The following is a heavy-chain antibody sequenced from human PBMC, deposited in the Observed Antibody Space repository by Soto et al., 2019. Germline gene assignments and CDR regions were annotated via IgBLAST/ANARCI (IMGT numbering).Heavy chain of an antibody. J-gene: IGHJ4*02. V-gene: IGHV1-8*01. CDR1: GYTFTSYD. CDR2: MNPNSGNT. D-gene: IGHD3-9*01. Sequence: QVQLVQSGAEVKKPGASVKVSFKASGYTFTSYDINWVRQATGQGLEWMGWMNPNSGNTGYAQKFQGRVTMTRNTSISTAYMELSSLRSEDTAVYYCARSKRYFDWLDYWGQGTLVTVSS. CDR3: ARSKRYFDWLDY.